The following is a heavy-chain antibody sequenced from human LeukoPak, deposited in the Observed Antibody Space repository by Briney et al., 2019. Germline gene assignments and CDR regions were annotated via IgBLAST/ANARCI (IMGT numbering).Heavy chain of an antibody. V-gene: IGHV1-18*01. CDR3: ARDIAIVVVPANTLNYYYYGMDV. CDR2: ISAYNGNT. CDR1: GYTFTSYG. D-gene: IGHD2-2*01. J-gene: IGHJ6*02. Sequence: ASVKVSCKASGYTFTSYGISWVRQAPGQGLEWMGWISAYNGNTNYAQKLQGRVTMTTDTSTSTAYMELRSLRSDDTAMYYCARDIAIVVVPANTLNYYYYGMDVWGQGTTVTVSS.